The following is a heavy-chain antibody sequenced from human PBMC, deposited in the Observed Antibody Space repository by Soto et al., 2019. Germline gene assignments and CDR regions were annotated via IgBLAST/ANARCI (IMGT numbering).Heavy chain of an antibody. D-gene: IGHD1-1*01. Sequence: EVQVVESGGGLIQPGGSLRLSCAGSGFDFSNYNMDWVRQAPGKGLEWISYISNTARTIFYADSVKGRFTISRDNARNSLFLQMNSLRDEDTAVYYCARDGSRGYDMDVWGQGTKVTVSS. CDR2: ISNTARTI. CDR1: GFDFSNYN. V-gene: IGHV3-48*02. CDR3: ARDGSRGYDMDV. J-gene: IGHJ6*02.